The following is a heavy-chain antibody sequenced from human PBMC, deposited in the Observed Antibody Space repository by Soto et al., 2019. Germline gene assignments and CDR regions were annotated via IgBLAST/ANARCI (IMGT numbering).Heavy chain of an antibody. D-gene: IGHD4-4*01. CDR3: ARDHTTVNYYYYGMDV. V-gene: IGHV3-21*01. Sequence: EVQLVESGGGLVKPGGSLRLSCAASGFTFSSYSMNWVRQAPGKGLEWVSSISSSSSYIYYADSVKGRFTISRDNAKNSLYLQMNSLRAEDTAVYYCARDHTTVNYYYYGMDVWGQGTTVTVSS. CDR1: GFTFSSYS. J-gene: IGHJ6*02. CDR2: ISSSSSYI.